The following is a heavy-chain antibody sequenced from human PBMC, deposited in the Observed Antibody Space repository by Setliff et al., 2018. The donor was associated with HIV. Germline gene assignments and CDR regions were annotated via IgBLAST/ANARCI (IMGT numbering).Heavy chain of an antibody. J-gene: IGHJ4*02. V-gene: IGHV3-33*06. CDR3: AKDLVTTTGPDY. CDR1: GFTFSGYS. Sequence: PGGSLRLSCAASGFTFSGYSMHWVRQAPGKGLEWVAVIWYDGSNKYYADSVKGRFTISRDNSKNTLYLQMNSLRAEDTAVYYCAKDLVTTTGPDYWGQGTLVTVSS. CDR2: IWYDGSNK. D-gene: IGHD1-1*01.